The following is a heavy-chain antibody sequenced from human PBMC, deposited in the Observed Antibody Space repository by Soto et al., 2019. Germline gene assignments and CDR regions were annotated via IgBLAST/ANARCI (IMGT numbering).Heavy chain of an antibody. V-gene: IGHV3-48*02. CDR3: ARDGPSYYYDSSGLVDI. J-gene: IGHJ3*02. CDR2: ISSSSSTI. D-gene: IGHD3-22*01. Sequence: EVQLVESGGGLVQPGGSLRLSCAASGFTFSSYSMNWVRQAPGKGLEWVSYISSSSSTIYYADSVKGRFTISRDNAKNSLYLQMNSLRDEDTAVYYCARDGPSYYYDSSGLVDIWGQGPMVTVSS. CDR1: GFTFSSYS.